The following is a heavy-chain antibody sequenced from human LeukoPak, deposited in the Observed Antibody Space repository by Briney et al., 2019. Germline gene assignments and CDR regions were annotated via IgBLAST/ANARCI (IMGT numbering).Heavy chain of an antibody. CDR1: GYTFTSYY. V-gene: IGHV1-46*01. Sequence: ASVKVSCKASGYTFTSYYMHWVRQAPGQGLEWMGIINPSGGSTSYAQKFQGRVTMTRDTSTSTVYMELSSLRSEDTAVYYCARVGITGTTFGWFDPWGRGTLVTVSS. D-gene: IGHD1-20*01. CDR3: ARVGITGTTFGWFDP. CDR2: INPSGGST. J-gene: IGHJ5*02.